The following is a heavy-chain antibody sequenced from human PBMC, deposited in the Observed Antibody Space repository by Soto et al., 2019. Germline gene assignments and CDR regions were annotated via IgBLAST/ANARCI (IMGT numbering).Heavy chain of an antibody. CDR1: GFTFSGYA. V-gene: IGHV3-23*01. D-gene: IGHD3-10*01. J-gene: IGHJ4*02. CDR3: AKDRPNYFCFVAFYYKAGGDY. Sequence: VQLLESGGGLVQPGGSLRLSCAASGFTFSGYAMSWVRQAPGKGLEWVSSISGSGGSTFYADSVKGRLTISRDNSRNPLFLEINTLRAEDTPIYYFAKDRPNYFCFVAFYYKAGGDYWGQGTLVTVSS. CDR2: ISGSGGST.